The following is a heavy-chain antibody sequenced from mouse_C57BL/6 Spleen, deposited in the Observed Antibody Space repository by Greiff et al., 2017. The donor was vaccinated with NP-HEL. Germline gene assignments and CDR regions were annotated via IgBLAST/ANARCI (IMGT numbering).Heavy chain of an antibody. D-gene: IGHD4-1*01. J-gene: IGHJ2*01. CDR1: GFTFSDYG. CDR3: ARLGTGDY. CDR2: ISSGSSTI. Sequence: EVKLMESGGGLVKPGGSLKLSCAASGFTFSDYGMHWVRQAPEKGLEWVAYISSGSSTIYYADTVKGRFTISRDNAKNTLFLQMTSLRSEDTAMYYCARLGTGDYWGQGTTLTVSS. V-gene: IGHV5-17*01.